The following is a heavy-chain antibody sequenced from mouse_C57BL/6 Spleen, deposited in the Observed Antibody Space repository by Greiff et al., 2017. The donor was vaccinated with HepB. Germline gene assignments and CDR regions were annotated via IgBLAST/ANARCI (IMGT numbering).Heavy chain of an antibody. D-gene: IGHD3-2*02. CDR3: ARDPAQNYFDY. J-gene: IGHJ2*01. CDR2: ISDGGSYT. Sequence: EVHLVESGGGLVKPGGSLKLSCAASGFTFSSYAMSWVRQTPEKRLEWVATISDGGSYTYYPDNVKGRFTISRDNAKNNLYLQMSHLKSEDTAMYYCARDPAQNYFDYWGQGTTLTVSS. CDR1: GFTFSSYA. V-gene: IGHV5-4*01.